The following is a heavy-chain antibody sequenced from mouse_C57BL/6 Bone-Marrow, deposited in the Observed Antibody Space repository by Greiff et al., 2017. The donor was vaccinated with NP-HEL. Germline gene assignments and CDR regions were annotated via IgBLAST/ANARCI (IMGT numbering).Heavy chain of an antibody. CDR1: GYTFTSYW. V-gene: IGHV1-64*01. J-gene: IGHJ2*01. CDR2: IHPNSGST. Sequence: QVQLQQPGAELVKPGASVQLSCKASGYTFTSYWMHWVKQRPGQGLEWIGMIHPNSGSTNYNEKFKSKATLTVDKSSSTAYMQLSSLTSEDSAVYYCGLFYGSSFFDYWGQGTTLTVSS. CDR3: GLFYGSSFFDY. D-gene: IGHD1-1*01.